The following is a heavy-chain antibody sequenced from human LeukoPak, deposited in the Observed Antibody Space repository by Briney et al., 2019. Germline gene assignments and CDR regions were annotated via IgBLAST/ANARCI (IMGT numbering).Heavy chain of an antibody. CDR3: ARGVGDILTGYYDY. Sequence: SETLSLTCTVSGGSTSSSSYYWGWIRQPPGKGLEWIGSIYYSGSTFYNPSLKSRVTRSVDTSKNQFSLKLSSVTAADTAVYYCARGVGDILTGYYDYWGQGTLVTVSS. CDR2: IYYSGST. D-gene: IGHD3-9*01. V-gene: IGHV4-39*07. J-gene: IGHJ4*02. CDR1: GGSTSSSSYY.